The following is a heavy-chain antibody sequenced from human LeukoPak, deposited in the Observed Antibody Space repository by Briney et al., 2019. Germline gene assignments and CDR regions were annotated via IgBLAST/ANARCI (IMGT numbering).Heavy chain of an antibody. CDR1: GFTFSSYA. J-gene: IGHJ4*02. CDR3: ARRTSNPVGAIDY. D-gene: IGHD1-26*01. CDR2: ISYDGSNK. Sequence: GRSLRLSCAASGFTFSSYAMHWVRQAPGKGLEWVAVISYDGSNKYYADSVKGRFTISRDNSKNTLYLQMNSLRAEDTAVYYCARRTSNPVGAIDYWGQGTLVTVSS. V-gene: IGHV3-30*04.